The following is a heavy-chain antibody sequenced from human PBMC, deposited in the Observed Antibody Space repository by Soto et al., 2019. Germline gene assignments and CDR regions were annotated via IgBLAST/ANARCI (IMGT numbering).Heavy chain of an antibody. CDR2: FDPEDGET. CDR1: GYTLTELS. Sequence: GASVKVSCKVSGYTLTELSMHWVRQAPGKGLEWMGGFDPEDGETIYAQKFQGRVTMTEDTSTDTAYMELSSLRSEDTAVYYCATSVLYYYDSSGYWLDYWGQGTLVTVST. CDR3: ATSVLYYYDSSGYWLDY. V-gene: IGHV1-24*01. J-gene: IGHJ4*02. D-gene: IGHD3-22*01.